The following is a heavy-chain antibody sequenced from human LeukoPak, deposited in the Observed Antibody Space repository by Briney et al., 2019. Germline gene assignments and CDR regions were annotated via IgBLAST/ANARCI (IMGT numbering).Heavy chain of an antibody. D-gene: IGHD6-13*01. J-gene: IGHJ4*02. Sequence: ASVKVSCKASGYTFTNFDINWVRQAPGQGLEWMGWMNPVSGKAGSAQKFQGRVTLTRDTSISTAYMEVSSLRFDDTAFYYCARAPMGIAPLYWGQGTLVTVSS. CDR3: ARAPMGIAPLY. CDR1: GYTFTNFD. V-gene: IGHV1-8*01. CDR2: MNPVSGKA.